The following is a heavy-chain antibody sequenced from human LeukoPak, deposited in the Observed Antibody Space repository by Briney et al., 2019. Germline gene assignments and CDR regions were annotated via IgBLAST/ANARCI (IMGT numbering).Heavy chain of an antibody. J-gene: IGHJ6*03. D-gene: IGHD3-10*01. CDR2: IHYSVNT. CDR3: AKDAYVGFGAMDV. V-gene: IGHV4-39*07. Sequence: SETLSLTCTVSGGSVSSNTYYWGWIRQPPGKGLEWIGTIHYSVNTYYNPSLKSRVTISVDTSKNQFSLKLSSVTAADTAVYYCAKDAYVGFGAMDVWGKGTTVTVSS. CDR1: GGSVSSNTYY.